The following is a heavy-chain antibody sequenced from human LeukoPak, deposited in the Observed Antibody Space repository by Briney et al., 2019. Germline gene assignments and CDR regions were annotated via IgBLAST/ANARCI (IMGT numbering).Heavy chain of an antibody. Sequence: GRSLRLSCAASGFTFSIYALHWVRQAPGKGLEWVSAISGSGGSTYYADSVKGRFTISRDNSKNTLYLQMNSLRAEDTAVYYCAKDRYDSSGYYDWGQGTLVTVSS. D-gene: IGHD3-22*01. V-gene: IGHV3-23*01. CDR3: AKDRYDSSGYYD. J-gene: IGHJ4*02. CDR2: ISGSGGST. CDR1: GFTFSIYA.